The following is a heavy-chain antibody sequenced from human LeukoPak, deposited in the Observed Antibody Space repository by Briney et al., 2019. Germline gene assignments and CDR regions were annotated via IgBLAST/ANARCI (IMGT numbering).Heavy chain of an antibody. V-gene: IGHV4-34*01. CDR2: INHSGST. CDR3: ARATNSGSYLMWAFDI. J-gene: IGHJ3*02. CDR1: GGSFSGYY. D-gene: IGHD1-26*01. Sequence: SETLSLTCAVYGGSFSGYYWSWIRQPPGKGLEWIGEINHSGSTNYNPSLKSRVTISVDTSKNQFSLKLSSVTAADTAVYYCARATNSGSYLMWAFDIWGQGTMVTVSS.